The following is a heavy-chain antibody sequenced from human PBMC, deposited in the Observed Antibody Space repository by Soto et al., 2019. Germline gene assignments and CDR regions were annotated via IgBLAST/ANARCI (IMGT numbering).Heavy chain of an antibody. CDR1: GGSLSSYY. J-gene: IGHJ4*02. V-gene: IGHV4-59*12. D-gene: IGHD3-10*01. CDR2: IYYSGST. CDR3: ARGPRGSGSYYTKRGFDY. Sequence: SETLSLTCTVSGGSLSSYYWSWIRQPPGKGLEWIGYIYYSGSTNYNPSLKSRVTISVDTSKNQFSLKLSSVTAADTAVYYCARGPRGSGSYYTKRGFDYWGQGTLVTVSS.